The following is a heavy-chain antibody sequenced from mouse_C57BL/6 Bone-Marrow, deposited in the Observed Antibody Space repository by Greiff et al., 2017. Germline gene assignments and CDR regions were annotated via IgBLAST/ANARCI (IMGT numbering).Heavy chain of an antibody. CDR3: ARGTTVVAEY. CDR1: GYSFTDYN. CDR2: INPNYGTT. J-gene: IGHJ3*01. V-gene: IGHV1-39*01. Sequence: VQLQQSGPELVKPGASVKISCKASGYSFTDYNMNWVKQSNGKSLEWIGVINPNYGTTTYNQKYKGKATLTVDQSSSTAYMKLNSLTSDDSAVYYCARGTTVVAEYWGQGTLVTVSA. D-gene: IGHD1-1*01.